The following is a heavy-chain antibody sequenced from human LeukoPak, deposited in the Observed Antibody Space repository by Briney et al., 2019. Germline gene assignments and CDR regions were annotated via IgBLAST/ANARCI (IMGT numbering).Heavy chain of an antibody. CDR2: INPNSGGT. J-gene: IGHJ4*02. CDR3: ARDNGDYWFDY. V-gene: IGHV1-2*02. CDR1: GYTFTSYY. D-gene: IGHD4-17*01. Sequence: GASVKVSCKASGYTFTSYYMHWVRQAPGQGLEWMGWINPNSGGTNYAQKFQGRVTMTRDTSISTAYMELTRLRSDDTAVYYCARDNGDYWFDYWGQGTLVTVPS.